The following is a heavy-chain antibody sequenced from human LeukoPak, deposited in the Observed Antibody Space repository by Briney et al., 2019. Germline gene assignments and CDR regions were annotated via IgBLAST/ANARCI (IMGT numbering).Heavy chain of an antibody. Sequence: GGSLRLSCAASGFTFSDYYMSWIRQAPGKGLEWVSYISSSGSTIYYADSVKGRFTISRDNAKNSLYLQMNSLRAEDTAVYYCARHQATVTDYYYYYMDVWGKGTTVTISS. J-gene: IGHJ6*03. D-gene: IGHD4-17*01. V-gene: IGHV3-11*04. CDR2: ISSSGSTI. CDR1: GFTFSDYY. CDR3: ARHQATVTDYYYYYMDV.